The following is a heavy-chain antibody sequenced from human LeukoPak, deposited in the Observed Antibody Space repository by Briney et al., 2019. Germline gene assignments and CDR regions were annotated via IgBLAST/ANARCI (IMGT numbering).Heavy chain of an antibody. J-gene: IGHJ4*02. CDR2: IYYSGST. Sequence: SETLSLTCTVSGGSISSYYWSWLRQPPGKGREWIGYIYYSGSTNYNPSLKSRVTISVDTSKNQFSLKLSSVTAADTAVYYCARGDPSYSGSYWGYYFDYWGQGTLVTVSS. CDR3: ARGDPSYSGSYWGYYFDY. V-gene: IGHV4-59*08. D-gene: IGHD1-26*01. CDR1: GGSISSYY.